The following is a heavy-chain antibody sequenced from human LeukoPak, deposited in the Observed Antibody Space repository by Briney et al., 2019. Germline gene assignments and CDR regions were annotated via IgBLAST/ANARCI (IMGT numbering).Heavy chain of an antibody. D-gene: IGHD3-9*01. J-gene: IGHJ5*02. CDR1: GGSISSGNYY. CDR2: IYYSGGT. V-gene: IGHV4-31*03. CDR3: ARLDILTAANFAP. Sequence: PSQTLSLICTVSGGSISSGNYYWSWIRQHPGKGLEWIGYIYYSGGTQYNPSLKSRVTISVDTSKNQFSLRLSSVTAADTAVYYCARLDILTAANFAPWGQGTLVTVSS.